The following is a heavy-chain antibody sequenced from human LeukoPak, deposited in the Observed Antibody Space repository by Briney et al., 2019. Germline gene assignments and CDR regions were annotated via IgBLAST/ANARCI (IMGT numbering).Heavy chain of an antibody. CDR3: ARDRGYCSGGSCNHYYMDV. CDR1: GFTFNSYW. CDR2: IKHDGSEK. Sequence: PGGSLRLSCAASGFTFNSYWMTWVRQAPGKGLEWVANIKHDGSEKYFVDSVKGRFTISRDNAKNSLYLQMNSLRAEDTAVYYCARDRGYCSGGSCNHYYMDVWGKGTTVTVSS. J-gene: IGHJ6*03. V-gene: IGHV3-7*01. D-gene: IGHD2-15*01.